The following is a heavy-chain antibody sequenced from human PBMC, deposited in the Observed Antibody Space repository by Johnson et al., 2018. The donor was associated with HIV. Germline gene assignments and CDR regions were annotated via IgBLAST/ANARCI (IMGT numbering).Heavy chain of an antibody. D-gene: IGHD3/OR15-3a*01. V-gene: IGHV3-9*01. J-gene: IGHJ3*02. CDR3: ARGRKDIGAADGLDNDAFDM. Sequence: VQLVESGGGLVKPGGSLRLSCAASGFTFDDYGMHWVRQAPGKGLEWVSGISWNSGRIAYADSVKGRLTISRDNAKNSLYLQMNSLRAEDSALYYCARGRKDIGAADGLDNDAFDMWGQGTLVTVS. CDR1: GFTFDDYG. CDR2: ISWNSGRI.